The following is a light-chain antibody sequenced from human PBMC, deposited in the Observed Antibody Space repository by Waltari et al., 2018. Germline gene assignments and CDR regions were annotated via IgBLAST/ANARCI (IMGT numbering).Light chain of an antibody. CDR3: AAWDDSLSGWV. CDR2: RNN. J-gene: IGLJ3*02. V-gene: IGLV1-47*01. Sequence: QSVLTQPPSVSGTTGQRVTIPCSGSRSTIGSNSLHWYPHLPGPAPKLLIYRNNQRPSGVPDRFSGSKSGTSASLAISGLRSEDEADYYCAAWDDSLSGWVFGGGPKLTVL. CDR1: RSTIGSNS.